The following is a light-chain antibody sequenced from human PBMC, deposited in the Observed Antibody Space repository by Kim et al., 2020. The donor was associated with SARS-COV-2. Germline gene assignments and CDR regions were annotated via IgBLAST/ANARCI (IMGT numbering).Light chain of an antibody. J-gene: IGLJ2*01. CDR2: YDS. CDR3: QVWHSSSDHVV. Sequence: QEKTARITYGGDNIGSKSVHCYQQKPGRAPVLVIYYDSDRPSGIPERFSGSNSGNTATLTISRVEAGDEADYYCQVWHSSSDHVVFGGGTQLTVL. CDR1: NIGSKS. V-gene: IGLV3-21*04.